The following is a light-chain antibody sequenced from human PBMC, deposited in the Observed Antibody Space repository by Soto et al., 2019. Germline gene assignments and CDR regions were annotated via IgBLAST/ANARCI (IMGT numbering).Light chain of an antibody. CDR1: QTVGNIY. CDR3: QQYGTIPFT. Sequence: EIVLTQSPATLSLSPGERATLSCRASQTVGNIYLGWYQQKPGQSPRLLISGTSNRATGIPDRFSGSGSGTDFTLTISRLAPEDFAVYYCQQYGTIPFTFGPGTKVDI. V-gene: IGKV3-20*01. J-gene: IGKJ3*01. CDR2: GTS.